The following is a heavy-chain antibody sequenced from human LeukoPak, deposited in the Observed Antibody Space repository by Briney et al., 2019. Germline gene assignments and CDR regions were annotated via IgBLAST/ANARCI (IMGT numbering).Heavy chain of an antibody. Sequence: ASVKVSCKASGYTFTSYAMNWVRQAPGQGLEWMGWINTNTGDPTYAQGFTGRFVFSLDTSVSTAYLQISSLKAEDTAVYYCARDNCGGDCYGYYYYGMDVWGQGTTVTVSS. CDR3: ARDNCGGDCYGYYYYGMDV. CDR1: GYTFTSYA. D-gene: IGHD2-21*02. CDR2: INTNTGDP. J-gene: IGHJ6*02. V-gene: IGHV7-4-1*02.